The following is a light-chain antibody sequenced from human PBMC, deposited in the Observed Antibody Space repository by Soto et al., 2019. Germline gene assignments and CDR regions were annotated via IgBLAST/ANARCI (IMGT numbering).Light chain of an antibody. CDR3: QQYMNWPPLT. J-gene: IGKJ3*01. CDR1: ESISRN. CDR2: GAS. Sequence: EIVMTQSPATLSVSPGERVTLSCSASESISRNLAWYQQKPGQAPRLLIYGASSRDTGVPARLSGGGSGTEFTLTISSLQSENSAVYFCQQYMNWPPLTFGPGTKVDV. V-gene: IGKV3-15*01.